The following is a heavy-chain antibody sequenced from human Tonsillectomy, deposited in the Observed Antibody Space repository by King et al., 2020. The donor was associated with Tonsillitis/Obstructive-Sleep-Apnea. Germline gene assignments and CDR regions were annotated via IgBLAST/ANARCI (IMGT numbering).Heavy chain of an antibody. CDR2: ISSSSSYI. CDR3: ARGKREERIPAGGEYYYYYYMDV. Sequence: VQLVESGGGLVKPGGSLRLSCAASGFTFSSYSMNWVHQAPGKGLEWVSSISSSSSYIYYADSVKGRFTISRDNAKNSLYLQMNSLRAEDTAVYYCARGKREERIPAGGEYYYYYYMDVWGKGTTVTVSS. V-gene: IGHV3-21*01. J-gene: IGHJ6*03. CDR1: GFTFSSYS. D-gene: IGHD2-2*01.